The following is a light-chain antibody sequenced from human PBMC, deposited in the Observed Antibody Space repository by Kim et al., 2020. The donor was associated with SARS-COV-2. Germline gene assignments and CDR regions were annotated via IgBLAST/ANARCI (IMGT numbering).Light chain of an antibody. V-gene: IGKV1-5*03. CDR3: QQYHSFYT. CDR1: QSISSY. Sequence: LSASVGDRVTITCRASQSISSYLAWYQQKPGKAPKLLIYQASSLHTGVPSRFSGSGSGTEFTLTINSLQPDDFATYYCQQYHSFYTFGQGTKLEI. J-gene: IGKJ2*01. CDR2: QAS.